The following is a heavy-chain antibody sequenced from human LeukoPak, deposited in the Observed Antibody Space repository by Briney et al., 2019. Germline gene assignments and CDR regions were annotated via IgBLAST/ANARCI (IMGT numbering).Heavy chain of an antibody. CDR1: GFRFGDFA. J-gene: IGHJ4*02. D-gene: IGHD2-2*01. V-gene: IGHV3-23*01. CDR2: ISGSGANT. Sequence: GGSLRLSCEASGFRFGDFAMSWVRQTPGKGLEWVSGISGSGANTYYAASVKGRFTSSRDNSKNTLYLQMNNLRSEDTAMYYCARSYCSSASCPIDYWGQGTLVTVSS. CDR3: ARSYCSSASCPIDY.